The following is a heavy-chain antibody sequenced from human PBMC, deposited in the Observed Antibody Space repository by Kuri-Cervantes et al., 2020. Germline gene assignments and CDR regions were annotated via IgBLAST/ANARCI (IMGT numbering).Heavy chain of an antibody. V-gene: IGHV3-23*01. CDR3: AKDPSSPYGDYDYFDY. CDR1: GFTFSNYA. D-gene: IGHD4-17*01. CDR2: ITDSGDHT. J-gene: IGHJ4*02. Sequence: GGSLRLSCAASGFTFSNYAMSWVRQAPGKELEWVSAITDSGDHTFHADSVRGRFTISRDNSKNTLYLQMNSLRAEDTAVYYCAKDPSSPYGDYDYFDYWGQGTLVTVSS.